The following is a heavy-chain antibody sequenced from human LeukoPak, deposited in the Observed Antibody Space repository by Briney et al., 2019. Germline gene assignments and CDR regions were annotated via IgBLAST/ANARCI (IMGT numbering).Heavy chain of an antibody. CDR1: GGSISSYY. CDR2: IYYSGST. D-gene: IGHD3-9*01. V-gene: IGHV4-59*01. J-gene: IGHJ4*02. Sequence: PSETLSLTCTVSGGSISSYYRSWIRQPPGKGLEWIGYIYYSGSTNYNPSLKSRVTISVDTSKNQFSLKLSSVTAADTAVYYCARSENVLRYFVPKFDYWGQGTLVTVSS. CDR3: ARSENVLRYFVPKFDY.